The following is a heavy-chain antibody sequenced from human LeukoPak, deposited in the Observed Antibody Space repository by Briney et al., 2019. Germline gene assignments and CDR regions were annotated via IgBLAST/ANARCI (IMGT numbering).Heavy chain of an antibody. V-gene: IGHV3-74*01. J-gene: IGHJ6*02. D-gene: IGHD4-23*01. CDR1: GFTFSGYW. CDR3: ARGLSGNSYGMDV. CDR2: ISSDGSST. Sequence: GGSLRLSCAASGFTFSGYWMHWVRQAPGKGLVWVSRISSDGSSTSYADSVKGRFTISRDNAKNTLYLQMNSLRAEDTAVYYCARGLSGNSYGMDVWGQGTTVTVSS.